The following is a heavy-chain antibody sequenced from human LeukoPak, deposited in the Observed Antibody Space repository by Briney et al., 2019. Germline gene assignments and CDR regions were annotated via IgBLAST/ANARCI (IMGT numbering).Heavy chain of an antibody. CDR1: GFTFSSHA. CDR3: AKDFSRVVVNWFVP. D-gene: IGHD2-21*01. Sequence: PGASLRLSCAASGFTFSSHAMSWVRQAPGKGLDRVSAISGSGGSTYYADSVKGRFTISRDNSKNTLYLQMNSLRAEDTAVYYCAKDFSRVVVNWFVPWGQGALVTVSS. CDR2: ISGSGGST. V-gene: IGHV3-23*01. J-gene: IGHJ5*02.